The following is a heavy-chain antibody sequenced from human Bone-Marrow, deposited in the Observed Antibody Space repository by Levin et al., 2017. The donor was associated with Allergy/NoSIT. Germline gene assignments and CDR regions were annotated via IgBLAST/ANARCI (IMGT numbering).Heavy chain of an antibody. CDR3: ARTMVPGIIGMN. CDR2: IYSEGST. J-gene: IGHJ4*02. D-gene: IGHD3-10*01. Sequence: ASVKVSCAASGIIVRNNYMSWVRQAPGKGLEWVSTIYSEGSTYYTDSVKGRFTISRDNAKNALFLQMNSLRVEDTAVYYCARTMVPGIIGMNWGQGTLVTVSS. V-gene: IGHV3-53*01. CDR1: GIIVRNNY.